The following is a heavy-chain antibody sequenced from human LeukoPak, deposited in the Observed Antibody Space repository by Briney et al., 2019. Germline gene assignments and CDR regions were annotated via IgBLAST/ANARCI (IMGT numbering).Heavy chain of an antibody. D-gene: IGHD6-13*01. J-gene: IGHJ4*02. Sequence: GGSLRLSCAASGFIFSTYTMNWVRQAPGKGLEWVSSITSSNHIYYADSLKGRITISRDNAKNSLYLQMNSLTAEDTAVYYCARSQFGSWYYFDYWGQGTLVTVSS. CDR2: ITSSNHI. V-gene: IGHV3-21*01. CDR1: GFIFSTYT. CDR3: ARSQFGSWYYFDY.